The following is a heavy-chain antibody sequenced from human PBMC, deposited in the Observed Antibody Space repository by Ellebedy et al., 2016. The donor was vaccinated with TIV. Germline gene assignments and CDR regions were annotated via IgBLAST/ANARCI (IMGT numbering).Heavy chain of an antibody. D-gene: IGHD3/OR15-3a*01. Sequence: AASVKVSCKTSGYTFSDYYLHWVRQAPGQGLEWMGWIKSNSGDTKYAPKFQGRVTMTRDYMELSRLRSDDTAMYYCARGDWATFDYWGQGTLVAVSS. CDR3: ARGDWATFDY. CDR1: GYTFSDYY. J-gene: IGHJ4*02. CDR2: IKSNSGDT. V-gene: IGHV1-2*02.